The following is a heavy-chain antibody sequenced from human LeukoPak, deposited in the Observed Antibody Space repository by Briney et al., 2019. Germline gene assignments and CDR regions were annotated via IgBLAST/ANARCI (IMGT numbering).Heavy chain of an antibody. Sequence: PGGSLRLSCAASGFTFSSYWMHWVRQAPGKGLVWVSRINSDGRSTSYADSVKGRFTISRDNAKNTLYLQMNTLSAEDTAVYYCARGLVAAGTDYWGQGTLVTVSS. V-gene: IGHV3-74*01. CDR1: GFTFSSYW. J-gene: IGHJ4*02. D-gene: IGHD6-13*01. CDR2: INSDGRST. CDR3: ARGLVAAGTDY.